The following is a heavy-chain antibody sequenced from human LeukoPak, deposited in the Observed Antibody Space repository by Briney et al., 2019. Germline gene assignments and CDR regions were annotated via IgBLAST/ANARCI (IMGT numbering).Heavy chain of an antibody. CDR3: ARVLRSGSYYKDY. D-gene: IGHD3-10*02. V-gene: IGHV3-43*02. CDR1: GFTFDDYA. Sequence: PGGSLRLSCAASGFTFDDYAMHWVRQAPGKGLEWVSLINGDGGTTYYGDSVKGRFTISRDNAKNSLYLQMNSLRAEDTAVYYCARVLRSGSYYKDYWGQGTLVTVSS. CDR2: INGDGGTT. J-gene: IGHJ4*02.